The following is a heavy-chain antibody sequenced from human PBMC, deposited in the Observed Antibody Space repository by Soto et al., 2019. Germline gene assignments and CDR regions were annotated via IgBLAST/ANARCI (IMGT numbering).Heavy chain of an antibody. V-gene: IGHV3-33*01. CDR1: EFTFSSYG. CDR3: ARDKGGGAVVPDY. J-gene: IGHJ4*02. Sequence: QVQLVESGGGVVQPGRSLRLSCAASEFTFSSYGMHWVRQAPGKGLEWVAVIWYDENNKYYADSVKGRFTISRDNYKNTLYLQMNSLRAEDTAVYYCARDKGGGAVVPDYWGQGTLVTVSS. CDR2: IWYDENNK. D-gene: IGHD6-19*01.